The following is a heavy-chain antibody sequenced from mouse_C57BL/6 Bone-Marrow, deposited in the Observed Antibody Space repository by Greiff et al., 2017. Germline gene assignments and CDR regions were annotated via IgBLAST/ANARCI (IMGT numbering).Heavy chain of an antibody. J-gene: IGHJ1*03. CDR1: GFNIKDDY. Sequence: VQLQQSGAELVRPGASVKLSCTASGFNIKDDYMHWVKQRPEQGLEWIGWIDPENGDTEYASKFQGKATITADTSSNTAYLQLSSLTSEDTAVYYCTTPLYYDSSFYWYVDVWGTGTTVTVSS. CDR3: TTPLYYDSSFYWYVDV. D-gene: IGHD1-1*01. CDR2: IDPENGDT. V-gene: IGHV14-4*01.